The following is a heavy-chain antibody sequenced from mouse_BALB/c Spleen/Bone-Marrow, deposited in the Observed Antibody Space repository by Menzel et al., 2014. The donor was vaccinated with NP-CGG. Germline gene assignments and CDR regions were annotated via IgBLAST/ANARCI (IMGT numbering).Heavy chain of an antibody. CDR3: ATVQFLRSRGLDY. CDR1: DFNFKDSN. Sequence: EVQLQQSGAELVKPGALVKLSCTASDFNFKDSNMHWVNQRPEKGLEWIGRIDPANGNTKYDPKFKGKATITADTSSNTAYLQHSSLTAEYTADYCCATVQFLRSRGLDYWGQGTTVTVSS. V-gene: IGHV14-3*02. CDR2: IDPANGNT. J-gene: IGHJ2*01. D-gene: IGHD1-1*01.